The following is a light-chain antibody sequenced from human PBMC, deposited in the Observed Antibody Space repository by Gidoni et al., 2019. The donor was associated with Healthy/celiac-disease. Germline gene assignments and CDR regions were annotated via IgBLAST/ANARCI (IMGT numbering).Light chain of an antibody. CDR3: QQSYSTPPT. CDR2: AAS. V-gene: IGKV1-39*01. J-gene: IGKJ5*01. Sequence: DIQMTQSPSSLSASVGDRVTITCRASQSISSYLNLYQQKPGKAPKRLIYAASSLQSGVPSRFSGSGSGTDFILTISSLQPEDFATYYCQQSYSTPPTFGQGTRLEIK. CDR1: QSISSY.